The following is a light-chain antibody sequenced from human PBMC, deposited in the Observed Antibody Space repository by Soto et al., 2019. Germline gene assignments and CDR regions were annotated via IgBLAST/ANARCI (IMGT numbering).Light chain of an antibody. CDR3: CSYAGSNTFV. CDR1: RSDVGGYNY. Sequence: SVLTQPRSVSGSPRQSVTISCTGTRSDVGGYNYVSWYQQHPGKAPKLLTYDVSKRPSGVPDRFSGSKSDNTASLTISGLQAEDEADYYCCSYAGSNTFVFGTGTKLTVL. CDR2: DVS. V-gene: IGLV2-11*01. J-gene: IGLJ1*01.